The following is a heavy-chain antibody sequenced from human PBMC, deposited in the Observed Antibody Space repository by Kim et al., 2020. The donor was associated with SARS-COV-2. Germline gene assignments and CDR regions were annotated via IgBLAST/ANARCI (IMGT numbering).Heavy chain of an antibody. CDR3: ARDPGGYNSLDY. V-gene: IGHV3-7*01. J-gene: IGHJ4*02. Sequence: YVDSVKGRFTTSRDNAKNSLYLQMNSLRAEDTAVYYCARDPGGYNSLDYWGQGTLVTVSS. D-gene: IGHD5-12*01.